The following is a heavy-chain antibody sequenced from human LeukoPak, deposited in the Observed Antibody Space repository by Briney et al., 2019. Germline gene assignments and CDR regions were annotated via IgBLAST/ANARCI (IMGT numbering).Heavy chain of an antibody. Sequence: TPSETLSLTCTVSGGSISTSSYYWGWIRQPPGKGLEWIGSVYYNGYTYYNPSLRSRVTISIDTSKNQFSLKLSSVTAADTAMFYSARESIAAPIGGWFDPWGQGTLVTVSS. V-gene: IGHV4-39*07. J-gene: IGHJ5*02. D-gene: IGHD6-13*01. CDR3: ARESIAAPIGGWFDP. CDR2: VYYNGYT. CDR1: GGSISTSSYY.